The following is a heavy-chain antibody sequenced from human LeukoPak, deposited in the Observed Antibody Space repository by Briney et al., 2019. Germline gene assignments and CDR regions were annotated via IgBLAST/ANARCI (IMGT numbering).Heavy chain of an antibody. CDR3: SRSGYYSLDD. CDR2: IYHSGNT. Sequence: PSETLSLTCAVSGSSISSDNWWSWVRQPPGRGLEWIGEIYHSGNTNYNPSLQSPVTISIDKSKNQFSLKLTSVTAADTAVYYCSRSGYYSLDDWGQGTLVTVSS. CDR1: GSSISSDNW. D-gene: IGHD3-22*01. V-gene: IGHV4-4*02. J-gene: IGHJ4*02.